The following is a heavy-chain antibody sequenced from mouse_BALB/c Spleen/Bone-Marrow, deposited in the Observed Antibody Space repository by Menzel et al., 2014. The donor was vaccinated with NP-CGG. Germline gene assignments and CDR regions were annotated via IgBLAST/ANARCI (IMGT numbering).Heavy chain of an antibody. CDR2: ISNGGGST. CDR1: GFTFSSYT. CDR3: ARPLYYDYDGFAY. Sequence: VQLKESGGGLVQPGGSLKLSCAASGFTFSSYTMSWVRQTPERRLEWVAYISNGGGSTYYPDTVKGRFTISRDNAKNTLYLQMSSLKSEDTAMYYCARPLYYDYDGFAYWGQGTLATVSA. D-gene: IGHD2-4*01. J-gene: IGHJ3*01. V-gene: IGHV5-12-2*01.